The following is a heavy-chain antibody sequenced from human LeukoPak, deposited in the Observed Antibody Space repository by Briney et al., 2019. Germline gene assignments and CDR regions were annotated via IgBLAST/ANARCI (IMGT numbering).Heavy chain of an antibody. CDR1: GYSITNGFY. Sequence: SETLSLTCTVFGYSITNGFYWDWVRQPPGKGLEWIGSVFYSDNTYYNPSLKSRVTISVDTSKNQFSLKLSSVTAADTAVYYCTRTDIVVVPAAIREKNAFDIWGQGTMVTVSS. D-gene: IGHD2-2*02. J-gene: IGHJ3*02. CDR2: VFYSDNT. V-gene: IGHV4-38-2*02. CDR3: TRTDIVVVPAAIREKNAFDI.